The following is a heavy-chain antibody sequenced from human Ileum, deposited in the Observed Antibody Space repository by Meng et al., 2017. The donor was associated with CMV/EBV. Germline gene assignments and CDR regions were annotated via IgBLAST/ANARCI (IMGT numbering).Heavy chain of an antibody. CDR2: INHSGST. CDR1: GGSFSGYY. CDR3: AGDSGGYCSGGSCYSSRAKYYYYYYGMDV. J-gene: IGHJ6*02. Sequence: SETLSLTCAVYGGSFSGYYWSWIRQPPGKGLEWIGEINHSGSTNYNPSLKSRVTITVDTSKIQFSLKLSSVTAADTAVYYCAGDSGGYCSGGSCYSSRAKYYYYYYGMDVWGQGTTVTVSS. D-gene: IGHD2-15*01. V-gene: IGHV4-34*01.